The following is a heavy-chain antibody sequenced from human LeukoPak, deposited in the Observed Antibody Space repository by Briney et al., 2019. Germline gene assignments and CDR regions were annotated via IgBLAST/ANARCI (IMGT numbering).Heavy chain of an antibody. J-gene: IGHJ4*02. V-gene: IGHV3-48*03. CDR3: ARDLAYYRSGRFFDY. D-gene: IGHD3-10*01. Sequence: GGSLRLSCTTSGFTFDSYEMNWVRQAPGKGLGWISYISSSGNTIFYADSVKGRFTISRDNAKNSLFLQMNSLRVEDTAVYYCARDLAYYRSGRFFDYWGQGTLVTVSS. CDR2: ISSSGNTI. CDR1: GFTFDSYE.